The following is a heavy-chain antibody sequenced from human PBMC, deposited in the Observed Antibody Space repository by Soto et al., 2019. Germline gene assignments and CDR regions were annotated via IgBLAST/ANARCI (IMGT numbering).Heavy chain of an antibody. J-gene: IGHJ6*02. CDR1: GGTFSSYA. D-gene: IGHD2-15*01. V-gene: IGHV1-69*13. CDR3: ARVVVVVAATSWDYYYYGMDV. CDR2: IIPIFGTA. Sequence: GASVKVSCKASGGTFSSYAISWVRQAPGQGLEWMGGIIPIFGTANYAQKFQGRVTITADESTSTAYMELSSLRSEDTAVYYCARVVVVVAATSWDYYYYGMDVWGQGTTVTV.